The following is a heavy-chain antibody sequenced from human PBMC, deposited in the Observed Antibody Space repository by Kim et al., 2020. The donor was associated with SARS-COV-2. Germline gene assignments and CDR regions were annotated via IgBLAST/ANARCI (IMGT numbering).Heavy chain of an antibody. J-gene: IGHJ4*02. CDR1: SDSISAYY. CDR3: ARSEGRASWHQFDY. V-gene: IGHV4-59*01. Sequence: SETLSLTCTVSSDSISAYYWSWIRRLPGKGLEWIGYIFYSGSTSYNPSLKSRVTISWDTSRNQFSLDLTSVTHVDTAVYYCARSEGRASWHQFDYWGQGILVTVSS. CDR2: IFYSGST.